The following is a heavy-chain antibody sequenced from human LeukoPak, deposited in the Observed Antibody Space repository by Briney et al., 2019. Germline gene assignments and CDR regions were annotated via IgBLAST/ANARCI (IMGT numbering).Heavy chain of an antibody. V-gene: IGHV4-61*08. D-gene: IGHD2-21*02. CDR3: ARLQPYCGGDCSFDY. CDR1: GGSISSGGYY. J-gene: IGHJ4*02. CDR2: IYYSGST. Sequence: KSSQTLSLTCTVSGGSISSGGYYWSWIRQPPGKGLEWIGYIYYSGSTNYNPSLKSRVTISVDTSKNQFSLKLSSVTAADTAVYYCARLQPYCGGDCSFDYWGQGTLVTVSS.